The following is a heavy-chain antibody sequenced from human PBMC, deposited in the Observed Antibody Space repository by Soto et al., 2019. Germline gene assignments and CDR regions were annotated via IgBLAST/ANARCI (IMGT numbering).Heavy chain of an antibody. V-gene: IGHV4-61*01. Sequence: SETLSLTCTVSGGSVSSGSYYWSWIRQPPGKGLEWIGYIYYSGSTNYKPSLKSRVTISVDTSKNQFSLKLSSVTAADTAVYYCARDSGSGWLDYWGQGTLVTVSS. CDR3: ARDSGSGWLDY. D-gene: IGHD6-19*01. CDR2: IYYSGST. CDR1: GGSVSSGSYY. J-gene: IGHJ4*02.